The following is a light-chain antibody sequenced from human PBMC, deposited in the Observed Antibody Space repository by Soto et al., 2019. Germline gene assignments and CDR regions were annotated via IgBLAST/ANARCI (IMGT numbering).Light chain of an antibody. CDR3: QQYDSFSVT. CDR1: QRMSGW. J-gene: IGKJ1*01. V-gene: IGKV1-5*01. CDR2: DVS. Sequence: DFQMTQSPSTLSASVGDPVAITCRASQRMSGWLAWHQQKPGRAPKLMIYDVSALKRGVPPRFSGSGSGTEFTRTISSLQPADFETYDCQQYDSFSVTFGQGTQVDNK.